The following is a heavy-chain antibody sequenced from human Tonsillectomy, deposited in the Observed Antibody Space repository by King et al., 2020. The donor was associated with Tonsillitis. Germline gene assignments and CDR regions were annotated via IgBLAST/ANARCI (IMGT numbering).Heavy chain of an antibody. J-gene: IGHJ4*02. CDR1: EFTFSNYG. CDR2: ISYDGSNI. D-gene: IGHD1-26*01. Sequence: VQLVESGGGVVQPERSLRLSCAASEFTFSNYGMHWVRQAPGKGLEWVAVISYDGSNIFYADSVKGRFTISRDNSKNTLYLQMNSLRAEDTAVYYCAKVRESGNYRGGGGYFDYWGQGTLVTVSS. CDR3: AKVRESGNYRGGGGYFDY. V-gene: IGHV3-30*18.